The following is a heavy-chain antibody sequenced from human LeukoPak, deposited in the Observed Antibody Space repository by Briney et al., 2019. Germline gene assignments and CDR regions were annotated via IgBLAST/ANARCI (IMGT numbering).Heavy chain of an antibody. CDR2: TKQDGSGK. V-gene: IGHV3-7*01. CDR1: GFTFRNFW. Sequence: GGSLRLSCAASGFTFRNFWMSWVRQAPGKGLELVANTKQDGSGKYYADSVEGRFTVSRDNDKNSLFLQMNSLRAEDTAVYYCARENYNWNPDQGYKVFDYWGQGILVTVSS. CDR3: ARENYNWNPDQGYKVFDY. D-gene: IGHD1-20*01. J-gene: IGHJ4*02.